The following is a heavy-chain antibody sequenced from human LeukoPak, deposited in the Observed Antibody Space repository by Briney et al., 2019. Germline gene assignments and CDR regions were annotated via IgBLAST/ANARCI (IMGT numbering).Heavy chain of an antibody. CDR1: GLTFGNYA. D-gene: IGHD2/OR15-2a*01. CDR2: VSGRGDET. Sequence: GGSLRLSRTASGLTFGNYAMTWVRQVPGKGLEWVSTVSGRGDETFHPDAVKGRFTISRVNSRSTVSLQMNSLRAEDTAVYYCAKGGHFSPFDYWGQGTLVTVSS. CDR3: AKGGHFSPFDY. V-gene: IGHV3-23*01. J-gene: IGHJ4*02.